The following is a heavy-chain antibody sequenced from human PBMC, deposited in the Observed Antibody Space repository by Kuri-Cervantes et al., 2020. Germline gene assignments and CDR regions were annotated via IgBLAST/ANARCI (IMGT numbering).Heavy chain of an antibody. CDR3: ARGVAAAGTRPRGFDP. J-gene: IGHJ5*02. D-gene: IGHD6-13*01. V-gene: IGHV1-8*03. Sequence: ASVKVSCKASGYTFTSYDINWVRQATGQGLEWMGWMNPNSGNTGYAQKFQGRVTITTDESTSTAYMELSSLRSEDTAVYYCARGVAAAGTRPRGFDPWGQGTLVTVSS. CDR2: MNPNSGNT. CDR1: GYTFTSYD.